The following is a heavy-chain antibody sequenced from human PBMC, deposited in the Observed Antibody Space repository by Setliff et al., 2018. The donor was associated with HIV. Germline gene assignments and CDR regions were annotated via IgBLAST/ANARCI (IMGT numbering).Heavy chain of an antibody. V-gene: IGHV3-23*01. CDR2: ISGRGGSQ. J-gene: IGHJ3*02. Sequence: PGGSLRLSCAASAFTFGSYAMSWVRQAPGKGLEWVAAISGRGGSQYYADSVRGRFTVSRDNSKNTLYLQMSSLRAEDTAVYFCARESMSQNAFDIWGQGTMVTVSS. CDR1: AFTFGSYA. CDR3: ARESMSQNAFDI.